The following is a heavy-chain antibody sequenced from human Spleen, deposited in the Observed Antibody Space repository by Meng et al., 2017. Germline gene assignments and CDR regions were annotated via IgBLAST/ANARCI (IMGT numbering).Heavy chain of an antibody. J-gene: IGHJ4*02. Sequence: QVQMHESGPGLVRPLETLSLTCTVSGDSVSSANYYWSWIRQPPGKELEWIGYIFYSGSTIYNPSLKSRVTMSVDTSKNQFSLNLSSVTAADTAVYYCARAFCRGGGCYTFDYWGQGTLVTVSS. V-gene: IGHV4-61*01. CDR3: ARAFCRGGGCYTFDY. CDR1: GDSVSSANYY. CDR2: IFYSGST. D-gene: IGHD2-15*01.